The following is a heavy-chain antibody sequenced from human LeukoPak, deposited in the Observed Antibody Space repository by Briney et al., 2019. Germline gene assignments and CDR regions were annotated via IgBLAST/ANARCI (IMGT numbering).Heavy chain of an antibody. CDR2: IYYSGST. V-gene: IGHV4-59*01. CDR3: ARAGYCSGRSCYSVGYGDYYFDY. J-gene: IGHJ4*02. D-gene: IGHD2-15*01. Sequence: SETLSLTCTVSGGSISSYYWSWIRQPPGKGLEGIGYIYYSGSTNYNPSLKSRVTISVDTSKNQFSLKLRSVTAADTAVYYCARAGYCSGRSCYSVGYGDYYFDYWGQGTLVTVSS. CDR1: GGSISSYY.